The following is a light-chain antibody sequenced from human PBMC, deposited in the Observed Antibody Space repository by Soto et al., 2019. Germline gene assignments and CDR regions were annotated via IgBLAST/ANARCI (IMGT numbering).Light chain of an antibody. V-gene: IGKV1-5*03. Sequence: DIQMTQSPSTLSASVGDRVTITCRASQSISSWLAWYQQKPGKAPKLLIYKASSLESGVPSRFSGSGSETEFTLTISSLQPDDFATYCCQQYNSYSWTFGQGTKVEIK. CDR2: KAS. CDR3: QQYNSYSWT. CDR1: QSISSW. J-gene: IGKJ1*01.